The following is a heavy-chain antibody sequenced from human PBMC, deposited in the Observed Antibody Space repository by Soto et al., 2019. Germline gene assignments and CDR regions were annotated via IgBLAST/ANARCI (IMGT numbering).Heavy chain of an antibody. CDR2: VKDDGTEQ. J-gene: IGHJ4*02. V-gene: IGHV3-7*01. CDR1: GFIFTNYW. Sequence: EVQLVESGGGLVQPGGSLRLSCAASGFIFTNYWMTWVRQPPGKGLEWVASVKDDGTEQYYVDSVKGRFIISRDNSKNSVYLHMTDLRGEDTAFYYCARAPPGDEGVFFDYWGQGALVTVSS. D-gene: IGHD7-27*01. CDR3: ARAPPGDEGVFFDY.